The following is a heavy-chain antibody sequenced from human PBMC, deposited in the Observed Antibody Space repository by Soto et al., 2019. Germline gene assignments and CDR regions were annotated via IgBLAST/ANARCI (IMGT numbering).Heavy chain of an antibody. Sequence: EVQRVESGGCLVPPGRSLRLSCAAYGFTFDDYATHWVRQAPGKGLEWVSGISWNSGSIGYADSVKGRFTISRDNAKNSLYLQMNSLRAEDTALYYCAKEPGGSYRYFDYWGQGTLVTVSS. CDR3: AKEPGGSYRYFDY. D-gene: IGHD3-16*02. J-gene: IGHJ4*02. CDR1: GFTFDDYA. V-gene: IGHV3-9*01. CDR2: ISWNSGSI.